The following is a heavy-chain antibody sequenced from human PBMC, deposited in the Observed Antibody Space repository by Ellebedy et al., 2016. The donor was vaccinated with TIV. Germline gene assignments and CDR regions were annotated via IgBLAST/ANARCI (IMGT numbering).Heavy chain of an antibody. Sequence: GGSLRLSCAASGFTFGSFAMHWVRQAPGKGLAWLSVIGGDGRNTYHADSVKGRFTLTRDNSKKTLYLEMNRLRTEDTAVYYCAKGSSSGFTYDRVGFEYWGQGTLVTVSS. CDR3: AKGSSSGFTYDRVGFEY. CDR1: GFTFGSFA. J-gene: IGHJ4*02. CDR2: IGGDGRNT. D-gene: IGHD3-22*01. V-gene: IGHV3-23*01.